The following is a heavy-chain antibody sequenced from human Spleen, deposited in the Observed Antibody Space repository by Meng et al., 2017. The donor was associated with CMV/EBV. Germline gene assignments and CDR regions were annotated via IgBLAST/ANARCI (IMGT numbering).Heavy chain of an antibody. Sequence: CTGSGGSISSGDYYWSWIRQPPGKGLEWIGYIYYSGSTYYNPSLKSRVTISVDTSKNQFSLKLSSVTAADTAVYYCARVPAAIRWFDPWGQGTLVTVSS. J-gene: IGHJ5*02. D-gene: IGHD2-2*01. CDR2: IYYSGST. CDR1: GGSISSGDYY. V-gene: IGHV4-30-4*08. CDR3: ARVPAAIRWFDP.